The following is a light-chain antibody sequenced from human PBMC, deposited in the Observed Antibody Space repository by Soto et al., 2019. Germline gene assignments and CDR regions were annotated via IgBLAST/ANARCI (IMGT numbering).Light chain of an antibody. CDR2: AAS. J-gene: IGKJ5*01. CDR1: QGISSW. V-gene: IGKV1-12*01. CDR3: PQANSFPIT. Sequence: DIQMTPSPSSVSASVGDRVTISCRASQGISSWLAWYQQKPGKAPNFLIYAASSLQSGVPSRFSGSGSGIDFTLTISSPQSECFATDDCPQANSFPITGGQGPLLEIE.